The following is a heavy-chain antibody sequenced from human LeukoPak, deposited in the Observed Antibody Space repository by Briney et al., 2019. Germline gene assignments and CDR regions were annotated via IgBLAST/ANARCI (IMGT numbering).Heavy chain of an antibody. D-gene: IGHD4-11*01. CDR3: ARDLQFDY. V-gene: IGHV3-48*03. CDR1: GFTFSSYA. CDR2: ITSTGSTI. J-gene: IGHJ4*02. Sequence: GGSLRLSCAASGFTFSSYAMNWVRQAPGKGQEWVSYITSTGSTIYYADSVKGRFTISRDNAKNSLYLQMNSLRAEDTAVYYCARDLQFDYWGQGTLVTVSS.